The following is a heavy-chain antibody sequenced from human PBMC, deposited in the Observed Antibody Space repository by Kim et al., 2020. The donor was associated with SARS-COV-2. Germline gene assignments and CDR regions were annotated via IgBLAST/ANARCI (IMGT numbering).Heavy chain of an antibody. V-gene: IGHV1-46*01. CDR1: GYTFTSYY. Sequence: ASVKVSCKASGYTFTSYYMHWVRQAPGQGLEWMGIINPSGGSTSYAQKFQGRVTMTRDTSTSTVYMELSSLRSEDTAVYYCARDVGDHTAMAKPLSYYYYGMDVWGQGTTVTVSS. J-gene: IGHJ6*02. D-gene: IGHD5-18*01. CDR3: ARDVGDHTAMAKPLSYYYYGMDV. CDR2: INPSGGST.